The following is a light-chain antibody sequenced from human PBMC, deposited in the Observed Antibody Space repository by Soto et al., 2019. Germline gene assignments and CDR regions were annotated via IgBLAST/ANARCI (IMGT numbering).Light chain of an antibody. Sequence: EIVMTQSPATLSLSAGERATLSCRASQSVGTNLVWYQHKPGQATRPIIYGAYIRATGIPARFSASGSGTEFTLTISSLQSEDSAVYFCQQYYYWPTYTFGQGTKVDIK. CDR1: QSVGTN. CDR3: QQYYYWPTYT. V-gene: IGKV3-15*01. J-gene: IGKJ2*01. CDR2: GAY.